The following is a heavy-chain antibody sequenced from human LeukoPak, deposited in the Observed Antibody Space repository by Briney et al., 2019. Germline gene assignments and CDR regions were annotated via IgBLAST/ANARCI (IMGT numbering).Heavy chain of an antibody. J-gene: IGHJ3*02. V-gene: IGHV3-7*01. CDR3: ARRMGVVVVPAATPHDAFDI. D-gene: IGHD2-2*01. CDR1: GFTFSNYW. Sequence: GGSLRLSCEGSGFTFSNYWMGWVRQAPGKGLEWVANIKQDGSEKYYVDSVKGRFTISRDNAKNSLYLQMKSLRAEDTAVYYCARRMGVVVVPAATPHDAFDIWGQGTMVTVSS. CDR2: IKQDGSEK.